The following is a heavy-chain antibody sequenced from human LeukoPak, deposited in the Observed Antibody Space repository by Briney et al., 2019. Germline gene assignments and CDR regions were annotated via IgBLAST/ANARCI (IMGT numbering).Heavy chain of an antibody. J-gene: IGHJ4*02. CDR1: GYTFTSYG. D-gene: IGHD6-13*01. V-gene: IGHV1-18*01. Sequence: ASVKVSCKASGYTFTSYGISWVRQAPGQGLAWMGWISAYNGNTNYAQKLQGRVTMTTDTSTSTAYMELRSLRSDDTAVYYCARVPPEYISSSWYCLDYWGQGTLVTVSS. CDR3: ARVPPEYISSSWYCLDY. CDR2: ISAYNGNT.